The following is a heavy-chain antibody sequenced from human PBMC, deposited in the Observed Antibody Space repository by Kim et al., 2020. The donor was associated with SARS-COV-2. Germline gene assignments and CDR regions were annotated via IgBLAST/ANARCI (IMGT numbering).Heavy chain of an antibody. J-gene: IGHJ5*02. Sequence: GGSLRLSCAASGFTVSSNYMSWVRQAPGKGLEWVSLIYTDGSTYYADSVKGRFTISRDNSKNTLYLQMNSLRAEDTAVYYCAREDYDILTAPSWGQGTLV. CDR3: AREDYDILTAPS. CDR1: GFTVSSNY. D-gene: IGHD3-9*01. CDR2: IYTDGST. V-gene: IGHV3-53*01.